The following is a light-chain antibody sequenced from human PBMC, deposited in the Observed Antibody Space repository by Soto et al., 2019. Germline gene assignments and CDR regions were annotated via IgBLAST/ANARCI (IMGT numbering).Light chain of an antibody. CDR2: DAS. V-gene: IGKV3-20*01. CDR1: QSVSSSY. CDR3: QQYGSSLLT. Sequence: EIVLTQSPGTLSLSPGERATLSCRASQSVSSSYLAWSQQRPGQAPRLLIYDASSRATGIPDRFSGSGSGTDFTLTISRLEPEDFAVYYCQQYGSSLLTFGGGTKVDIK. J-gene: IGKJ4*01.